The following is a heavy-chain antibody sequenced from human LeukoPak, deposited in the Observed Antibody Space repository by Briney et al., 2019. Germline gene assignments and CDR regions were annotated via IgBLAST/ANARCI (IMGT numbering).Heavy chain of an antibody. V-gene: IGHV3-7*01. J-gene: IGHJ4*02. CDR3: ARVRVPQYCSGATCYTYFDY. Sequence: GGSLRLSCAASGFTFSGYWMSWVRQAPGKGLEWVANIKHDGSEKHYVDPVKGRVTISRDNAKNSLYLQMNSLRAEDTAVYYCARVRVPQYCSGATCYTYFDYWGQGTLVTVSS. CDR1: GFTFSGYW. CDR2: IKHDGSEK. D-gene: IGHD2-15*01.